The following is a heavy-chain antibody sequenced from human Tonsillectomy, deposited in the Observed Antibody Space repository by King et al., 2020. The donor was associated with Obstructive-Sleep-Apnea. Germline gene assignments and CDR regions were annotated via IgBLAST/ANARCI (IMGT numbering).Heavy chain of an antibody. J-gene: IGHJ6*02. CDR3: AKFEQWDYYYYGMDV. Sequence: VQLVESGGGLVQPGGSLRLSCAASGFTFSSYAMSWVRQPPGKGLEWVSAISGSGGSTYYADSVKDRFTISRDDSKNTLHLQINSLRAEDTAVYYCAKFEQWDYYYYGMDVWGQGTTVTVSS. D-gene: IGHD6-19*01. CDR1: GFTFSSYA. CDR2: ISGSGGST. V-gene: IGHV3-23*04.